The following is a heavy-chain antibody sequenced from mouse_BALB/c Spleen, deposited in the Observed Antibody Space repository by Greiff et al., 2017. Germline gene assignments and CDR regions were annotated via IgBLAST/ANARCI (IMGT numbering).Heavy chain of an antibody. D-gene: IGHD2-4*01. CDR3: ASALYDNDEGYAMDY. CDR2: ISSGGSYT. CDR1: GFTFSSYA. J-gene: IGHJ4*01. Sequence: DVMLVESGGGLVKPGGSLKLSCAASGFTFSSYAMSWVRQSPEKRLEWVAEISSGGSYTYYPDTVTGRFTISRDNAKNTQYLEMSSLRYEYTDMYYCASALYDNDEGYAMDYWGQGTSVTVSA. V-gene: IGHV5-9-4*01.